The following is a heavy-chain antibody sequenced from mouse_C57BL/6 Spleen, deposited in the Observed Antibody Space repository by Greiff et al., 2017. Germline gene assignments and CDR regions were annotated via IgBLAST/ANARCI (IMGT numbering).Heavy chain of an antibody. Sequence: EVQGVESGGGLVRPGGVLKLSCAASGFTFSDYGMHWVRQAPEKGLEWVAYISSGSSTIYYADTVKGRFTISRDNAKNTLFLQMTSLRSEDTAMYYCARGDYDYDGYYFDYWGQGTTLTVSS. CDR3: ARGDYDYDGYYFDY. J-gene: IGHJ2*01. CDR2: ISSGSSTI. D-gene: IGHD2-4*01. CDR1: GFTFSDYG. V-gene: IGHV5-17*01.